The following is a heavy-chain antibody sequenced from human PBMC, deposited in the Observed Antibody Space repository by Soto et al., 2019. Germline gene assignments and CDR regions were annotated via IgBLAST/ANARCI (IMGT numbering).Heavy chain of an antibody. Sequence: GGSLRLSCAASGFTFSSYAMSWVRQAPGKGLEWGSAISGSGGSTYYADSVKGRFTISRDNSKNTLYLQMNSLRAEDTAVYYCAKSPPPSSPVVVVAATPFDYWGQGTLVTVYS. V-gene: IGHV3-23*01. CDR3: AKSPPPSSPVVVVAATPFDY. J-gene: IGHJ4*02. CDR2: ISGSGGST. D-gene: IGHD2-15*01. CDR1: GFTFSSYA.